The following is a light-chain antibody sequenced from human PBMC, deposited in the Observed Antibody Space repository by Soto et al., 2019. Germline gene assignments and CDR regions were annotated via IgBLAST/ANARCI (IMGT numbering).Light chain of an antibody. J-gene: IGKJ4*01. Sequence: DIQMTQSPSTLSASVGDRVTITCRDSQSISSWLAWYQQKPGNAPKLLIYDASSLESGVPSRFSGSGYGTDFTLTISSLQPDDFATYYCQQYNSYLLTFGGGTKGDIK. CDR2: DAS. CDR1: QSISSW. V-gene: IGKV1-5*01. CDR3: QQYNSYLLT.